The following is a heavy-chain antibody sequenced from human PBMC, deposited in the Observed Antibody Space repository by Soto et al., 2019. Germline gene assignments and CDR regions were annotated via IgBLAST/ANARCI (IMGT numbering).Heavy chain of an antibody. CDR1: GFTFDDFA. J-gene: IGHJ3*02. CDR3: TKDFYGEYAGRSSAFEI. CDR2: ISWNSVNV. Sequence: PGGFLRLSCAASGFTFDDFAMHWVRQGPGKGLEWVSGISWNSVNVGYADSVRGRFTISRDNARNSVYLQMNSLRGEDTAFYYCTKDFYGEYAGRSSAFEIWGLGTMVTVSS. D-gene: IGHD4-17*01. V-gene: IGHV3-9*01.